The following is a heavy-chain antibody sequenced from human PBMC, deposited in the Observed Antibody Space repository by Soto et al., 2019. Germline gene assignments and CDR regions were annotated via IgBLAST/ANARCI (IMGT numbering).Heavy chain of an antibody. J-gene: IGHJ6*02. CDR1: GFTFSSYG. D-gene: IGHD2-15*01. Sequence: GGSLRLSCAASGFTFSSYGMHWVRQAPGKGLEWVAVIWYDGSNKYYADSVKGRFTISRDNSKNTLYLQMNSLRAEDTAVYYCARVGIGLPGCSGGSCYTLTNYYYYGIDVWGQGTTVTVSS. CDR2: IWYDGSNK. CDR3: ARVGIGLPGCSGGSCYTLTNYYYYGIDV. V-gene: IGHV3-33*01.